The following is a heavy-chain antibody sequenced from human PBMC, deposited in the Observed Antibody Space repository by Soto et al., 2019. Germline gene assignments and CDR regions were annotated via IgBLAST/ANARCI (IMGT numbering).Heavy chain of an antibody. CDR1: GFTFSSYA. V-gene: IGHV3-30-3*01. Sequence: QVQLVESGGGVVQPGRSLRLSCAASGFTFSSYAMHWVRQAQAKGLEWVAVISYDGSNKYYADSVKGRFTISRDNSKNTLYLQMNSLRAEDTAVYYCARDPDSNGNYGMDVWGQGTTVTVSS. CDR2: ISYDGSNK. J-gene: IGHJ6*02. D-gene: IGHD6-25*01. CDR3: ARDPDSNGNYGMDV.